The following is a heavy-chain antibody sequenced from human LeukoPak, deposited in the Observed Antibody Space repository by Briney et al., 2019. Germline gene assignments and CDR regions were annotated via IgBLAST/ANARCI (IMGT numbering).Heavy chain of an antibody. CDR3: AKALNYYDSSGNDY. Sequence: GGSLRLSCAASGFSFSTYTMNWVRQAPGKGLEWVSYISSSSDTLLYADSVKGRFIISRDNAKNSLFLQMNSLRAEDTAVYYCAKALNYYDSSGNDYWGQGTLVTVSS. D-gene: IGHD3-22*01. V-gene: IGHV3-48*04. J-gene: IGHJ4*02. CDR1: GFSFSTYT. CDR2: ISSSSDTL.